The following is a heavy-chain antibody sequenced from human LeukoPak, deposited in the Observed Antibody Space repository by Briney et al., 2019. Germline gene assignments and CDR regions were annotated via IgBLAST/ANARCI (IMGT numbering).Heavy chain of an antibody. D-gene: IGHD6-19*01. CDR1: GSTFSNYA. CDR2: ISYDGSNK. J-gene: IGHJ4*02. Sequence: GGSLRLSCAASGSTFSNYAMHWVRQAPGKGLEWAAVISYDGSNKYYADSVKGRFTISRDNSKNTLYLQMNSLRAEDTAVYYCAKAGEGIAEAGTSAFDYWGQGTLVTVSS. V-gene: IGHV3-30*04. CDR3: AKAGEGIAEAGTSAFDY.